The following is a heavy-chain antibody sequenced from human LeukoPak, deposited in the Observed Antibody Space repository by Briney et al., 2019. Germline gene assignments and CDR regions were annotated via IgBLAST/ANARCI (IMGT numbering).Heavy chain of an antibody. D-gene: IGHD5-18*01. J-gene: IGHJ6*03. Sequence: ASVKVSCKASGYTFTDYYIHWVRQAPGQGLEWMGWINPTSGGTSYAQKFQGRVTMTRDTSISTAYMDLSRLRSDDTAVYYCARDVGYSYGYYYYYYMDVWGKGTTVTVSS. V-gene: IGHV1-2*02. CDR3: ARDVGYSYGYYYYYYMDV. CDR1: GYTFTDYY. CDR2: INPTSGGT.